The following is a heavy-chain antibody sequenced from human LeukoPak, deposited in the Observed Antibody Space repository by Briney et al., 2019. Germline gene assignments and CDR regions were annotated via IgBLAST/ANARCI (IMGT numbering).Heavy chain of an antibody. CDR2: ITSTSSDI. CDR1: EFTFSSHA. V-gene: IGHV3-21*01. CDR3: ASFGGGYL. D-gene: IGHD3-10*01. Sequence: GGSLRLSCAASEFTFSSHAMIWVRQAPGKGLEWVSSITSTSSDIFYTDSVKGRFTISRDNAKSSLYLQLNSLRAEDTAVYYCASFGGGYLWGQGTLVTVSS. J-gene: IGHJ5*02.